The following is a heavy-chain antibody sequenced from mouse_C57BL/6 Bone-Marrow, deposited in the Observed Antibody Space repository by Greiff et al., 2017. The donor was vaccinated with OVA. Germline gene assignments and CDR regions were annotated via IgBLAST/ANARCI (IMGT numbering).Heavy chain of an antibody. CDR2: IHPNSGST. V-gene: IGHV1-64*01. Sequence: QVQLQQPGAELVKPGASVKLSCKASGYTFTSYWMYWVKQRPGQGLEWIGMIHPNSGSTNYNEKFKSKATLTVDQSSSTAYMQLSSLTAEDSAVYYCASRCLRRGGDYWGQGTTLTVSS. CDR3: ASRCLRRGGDY. CDR1: GYTFTSYW. J-gene: IGHJ2*01. D-gene: IGHD2-2*01.